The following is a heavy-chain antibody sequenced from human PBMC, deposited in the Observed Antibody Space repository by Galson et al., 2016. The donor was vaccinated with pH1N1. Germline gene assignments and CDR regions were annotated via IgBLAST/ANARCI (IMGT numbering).Heavy chain of an antibody. CDR3: AKKMGFGDLLYNFDY. CDR2: IRYDGSNNDGRNK. J-gene: IGHJ4*02. CDR1: GFTFSSYD. D-gene: IGHD3-10*01. Sequence: SLRLSCAASGFTFSSYDMHWVRQAPGKGLEWVAFIRYDGSNNDGRNKYYIDSVKGRFTVSRDNSKNTLYLQMRSLSAEDTAVYYCAKKMGFGDLLYNFDYWGQGTLVTVSS. V-gene: IGHV3-30*02.